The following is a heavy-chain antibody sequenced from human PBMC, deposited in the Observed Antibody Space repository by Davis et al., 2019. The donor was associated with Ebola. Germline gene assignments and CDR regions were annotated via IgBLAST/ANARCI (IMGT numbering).Heavy chain of an antibody. Sequence: PGGSLRLSCAASGFTFSSYWMSWVRQAPGKGLEWVAFVRSHGSDDHYADSVKGRFTISRDNSKNTLYLQMNSLRPEDTAVYYCARDPSPGYGDYVFGWYFDLWGRGTLVTVSS. CDR2: VRSHGSDD. CDR1: GFTFSSYW. J-gene: IGHJ2*01. V-gene: IGHV3-30*02. D-gene: IGHD4-17*01. CDR3: ARDPSPGYGDYVFGWYFDL.